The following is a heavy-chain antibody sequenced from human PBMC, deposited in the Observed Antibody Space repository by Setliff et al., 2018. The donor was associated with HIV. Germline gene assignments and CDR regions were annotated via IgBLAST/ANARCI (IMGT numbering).Heavy chain of an antibody. CDR3: ARPLDCYCMGGSCRGYNYYYMDA. D-gene: IGHD2-15*01. J-gene: IGHJ6*03. Sequence: PGGSLRLSCAASGFTFSVYYMTWNRQAPGKGLEWISYISGSGSTIYYADSVKGRFTISSDNAKNSLYLQMNSLRAEDTAVYYCARPLDCYCMGGSCRGYNYYYMDAWGKGTTVTVSS. V-gene: IGHV3-11*04. CDR1: GFTFSVYY. CDR2: ISGSGSTI.